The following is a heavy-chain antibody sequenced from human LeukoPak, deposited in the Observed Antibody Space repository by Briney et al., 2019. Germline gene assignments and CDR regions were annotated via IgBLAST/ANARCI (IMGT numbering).Heavy chain of an antibody. V-gene: IGHV4-30-4*07. Sequence: SETLSLTCAVSGGSISSGGYSWSWIRQPPGKGLEWIGYIYYSGSTYYNPSLKSRVTISVDTSKNQFSLKLSSVTAADTAVYYCARGRRDGYTLYYMDVWGKGTTVTVSS. CDR1: GGSISSGGYS. CDR3: ARGRRDGYTLYYMDV. J-gene: IGHJ6*03. D-gene: IGHD5-24*01. CDR2: IYYSGST.